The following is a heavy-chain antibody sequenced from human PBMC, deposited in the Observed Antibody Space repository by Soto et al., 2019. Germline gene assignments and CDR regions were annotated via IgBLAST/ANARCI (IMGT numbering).Heavy chain of an antibody. CDR2: IYYSGST. CDR3: ARPVGVTAGLYYFDY. CDR1: GGSISSYY. Sequence: SETLSLTCTVSGGSISSYYWSWIRQPPGKGLEWIGYIYYSGSTNYNPSLKSRVTISVDTSKNQFSLKLSSVTAADTAVYYCARPVGVTAGLYYFDYWGQGTLVTVSS. D-gene: IGHD2-21*02. J-gene: IGHJ4*02. V-gene: IGHV4-59*08.